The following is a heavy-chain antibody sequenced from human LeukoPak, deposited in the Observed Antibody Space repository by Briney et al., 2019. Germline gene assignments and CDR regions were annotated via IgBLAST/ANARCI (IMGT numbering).Heavy chain of an antibody. CDR2: IYYSGST. J-gene: IGHJ6*03. CDR1: GASMTNYY. V-gene: IGHV4-59*01. D-gene: IGHD3-10*01. CDR3: ARSLGDYGSGSFSYYYYYMDV. Sequence: SETLSLTCTVSGASMTNYYWSWIRQPPGKGLEWIGYIYYSGSTNYNPSLKSRVTISVDTSKNQFSLKLSSVTAADTAVYYCARSLGDYGSGSFSYYYYYMDVWGKGTTVTVSS.